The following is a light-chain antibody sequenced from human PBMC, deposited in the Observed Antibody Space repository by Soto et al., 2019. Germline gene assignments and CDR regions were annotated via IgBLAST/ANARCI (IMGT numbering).Light chain of an antibody. CDR3: QSYDSSLSAVV. CDR1: SSNIGAGYD. J-gene: IGLJ2*01. CDR2: GNS. V-gene: IGLV1-40*01. Sequence: QSVLTQPPSVSGAPGQRVTISCTGSSSNIGAGYDVHWYQQLPGTAPKLLIYGNSNRPSGVPDRFSGSKSGTSASLAITGLQAEDEADYYCQSYDSSLSAVVFGGETQLTVL.